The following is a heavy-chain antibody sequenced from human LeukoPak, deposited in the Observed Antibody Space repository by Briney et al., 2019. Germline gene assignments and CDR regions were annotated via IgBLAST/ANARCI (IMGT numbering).Heavy chain of an antibody. CDR3: ARDRYDFWSGTPVSYYYYYGMDV. D-gene: IGHD3-3*01. CDR1: GFTFSSYS. Sequence: GGSLRLSCAASGFTFSSYSMNWVRQAPGKGLEWVAVISYDGSNKYYADSVKGRFTISRDNSKNTLYLQMNSLRAEDTAVYYCARDRYDFWSGTPVSYYYYYGMDVWGQGTTVTVSS. V-gene: IGHV3-30*03. J-gene: IGHJ6*02. CDR2: ISYDGSNK.